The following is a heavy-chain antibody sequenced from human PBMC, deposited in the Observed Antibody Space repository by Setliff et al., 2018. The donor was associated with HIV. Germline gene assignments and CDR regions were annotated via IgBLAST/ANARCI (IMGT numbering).Heavy chain of an antibody. J-gene: IGHJ6*03. CDR1: GFTFSDYY. CDR2: ISSTSSFT. D-gene: IGHD1-26*01. Sequence: GGSLRLSCAASGFTFSDYYMSWIRQSPGKGLEWVSYISSTSSFTTYADSVKGRFTISRDNAKNSLYLQMNSLRAEDTAVYYCARDSLLSGSYYYYYYYYMDVWGKGTTVTVSS. CDR3: ARDSLLSGSYYYYYYYYMDV. V-gene: IGHV3-11*05.